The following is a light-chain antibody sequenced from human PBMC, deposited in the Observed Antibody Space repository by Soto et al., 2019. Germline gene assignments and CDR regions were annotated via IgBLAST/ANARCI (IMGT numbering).Light chain of an antibody. CDR1: QGISNY. J-gene: IGKJ1*01. CDR3: QKYNSAPWT. V-gene: IGKV1-27*01. Sequence: DIQMTQSPSSLSASVGDRVTITCRASQGISNYVAWYQQKPGKVPNVLIYAASTLHSGVPSRFSGSGSGTDFTLTISSLQPEDVATYYGQKYNSAPWTFGQGTKVEIK. CDR2: AAS.